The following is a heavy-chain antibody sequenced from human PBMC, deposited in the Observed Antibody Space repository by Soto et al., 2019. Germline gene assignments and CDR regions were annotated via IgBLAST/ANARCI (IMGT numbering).Heavy chain of an antibody. CDR2: IYPAGPT. CDR1: GFTVSGMF. V-gene: IGHV3-53*02. J-gene: IGHJ4*02. D-gene: IGHD6-19*01. CDR3: ARDADSSGLHY. Sequence: EVSLVETGGGLIHPGGSLRLSCAASGFTVSGMFMNWVRQAPGKGLEWVSVIYPAGPTYYADSVKGRFTISRDNSKNTLVLQLNNLRAEDTAVYYCARDADSSGLHYWGQGILVTVYS.